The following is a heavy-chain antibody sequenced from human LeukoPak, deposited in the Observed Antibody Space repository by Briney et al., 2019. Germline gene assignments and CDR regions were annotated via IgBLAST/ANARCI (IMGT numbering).Heavy chain of an antibody. Sequence: GGSLRLSCAASGFTFDDYAMPWVRQAPGKGLEWVSGISWNSGSIGYADSVKGRFTISRDNAKNSLYLQMNSLRAEDTALYYCAKDPYYDSSGYYPNYFDYWGQGTLVTVSS. V-gene: IGHV3-9*01. CDR2: ISWNSGSI. J-gene: IGHJ4*02. D-gene: IGHD3-22*01. CDR3: AKDPYYDSSGYYPNYFDY. CDR1: GFTFDDYA.